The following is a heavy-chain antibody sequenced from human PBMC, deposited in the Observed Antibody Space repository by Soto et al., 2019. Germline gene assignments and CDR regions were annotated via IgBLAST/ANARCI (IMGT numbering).Heavy chain of an antibody. J-gene: IGHJ4*02. D-gene: IGHD3-3*01. CDR1: GGSFSGYY. CDR3: NSLRAEDTAVYYCARDELYYDFWSGYFPKYYFDY. Sequence: SETLSLTCAVYGGSFSGYYWSWIRQPPGKGLEWIGEINHSGSTNYNPSLKSRVTISVDTSKNQFSLKLSSVSSALTLYLQMNSLRAEDTAVYYCARDELYYDFWSGYFPKYYFDYWGQGTLVTVSS. V-gene: IGHV4-34*01. CDR2: INHSGST.